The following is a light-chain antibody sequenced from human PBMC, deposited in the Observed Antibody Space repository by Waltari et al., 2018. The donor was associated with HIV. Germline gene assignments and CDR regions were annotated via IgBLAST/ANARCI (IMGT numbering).Light chain of an antibody. CDR2: EVS. Sequence: QSALTQPPSVSGSPGQSGTIPCSGTSRDVGFFNRVSWSPQPPGTAPKLIIYEVSNPPSGVPDRFSGSKSGNTASLTISGLQAEDEAVYHCSSYTTSNTFVFGTGTLVTVL. V-gene: IGLV2-18*02. CDR3: SSYTTSNTFV. CDR1: SRDVGFFNR. J-gene: IGLJ1*01.